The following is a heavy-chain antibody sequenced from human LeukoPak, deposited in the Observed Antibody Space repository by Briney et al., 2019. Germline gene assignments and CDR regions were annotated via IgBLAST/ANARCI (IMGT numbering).Heavy chain of an antibody. D-gene: IGHD5-24*01. Sequence: SCKASGGTFSSYGMHWVRQAPGKGLEWVAFIRYDGSNKYYADSVKGRFTISRDNSKNTLHLQMNSLRAEDTAVYYCAKGGRDVEMATEHLIYFDYWGQGTLVTVSS. J-gene: IGHJ4*02. CDR3: AKGGRDVEMATEHLIYFDY. CDR1: GGTFSSYG. CDR2: IRYDGSNK. V-gene: IGHV3-30*02.